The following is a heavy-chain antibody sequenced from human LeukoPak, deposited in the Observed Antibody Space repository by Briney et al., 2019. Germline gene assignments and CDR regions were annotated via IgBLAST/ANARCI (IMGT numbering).Heavy chain of an antibody. D-gene: IGHD2-21*02. Sequence: GGSLRLSCAASGFTFSTYIVAWVRQAPGKGLEWVSTINGRGDNTYHADSVKGRFTISRDNLKNTLYLQMNSLRVEDTAVYYCARDPFHIVVVTASHVFDYWGQGTLVTVSS. J-gene: IGHJ4*02. CDR1: GFTFSTYI. CDR2: INGRGDNT. CDR3: ARDPFHIVVVTASHVFDY. V-gene: IGHV3-23*01.